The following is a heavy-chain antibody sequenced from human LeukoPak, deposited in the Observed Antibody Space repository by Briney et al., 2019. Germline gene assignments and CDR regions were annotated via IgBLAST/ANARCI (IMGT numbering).Heavy chain of an antibody. CDR2: IYYSGST. D-gene: IGHD3-3*01. V-gene: IGHV4-59*01. CDR1: GGSISRYY. Sequence: SETLSLTCTVSGGSISRYYWSWIRQPPGKGLEWVGYIYYSGSTNYNPSLKSRVTISVDTSKNQFSLKLSSVTAADTAVYYCARLGVGAGHAFDIWGQGTMGTVSS. J-gene: IGHJ3*02. CDR3: ARLGVGAGHAFDI.